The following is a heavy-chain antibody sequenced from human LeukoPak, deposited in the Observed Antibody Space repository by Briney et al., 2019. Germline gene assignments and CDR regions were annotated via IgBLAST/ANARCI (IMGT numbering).Heavy chain of an antibody. CDR3: ARGYTGISGPIDY. CDR1: GGSINSGSYY. J-gene: IGHJ4*02. V-gene: IGHV4-61*02. CDR2: IYTSGTT. Sequence: PAQTLSLTCTVSGGSINSGSYYWSWIRQPAGKGLEWIGRIYTSGTTNYNPSLKTRVTMSVDTSKNQFSLKLSSVTAADTAVYYCARGYTGISGPIDYWGQGTLVTVSS. D-gene: IGHD1-20*01.